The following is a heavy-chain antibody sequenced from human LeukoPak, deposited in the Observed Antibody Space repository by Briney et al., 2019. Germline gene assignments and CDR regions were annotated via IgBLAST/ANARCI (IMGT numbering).Heavy chain of an antibody. J-gene: IGHJ6*03. CDR1: GGSISSYS. Sequence: PSETLSLTCTVSGGSISSYSWSWIRQPPGKGLEWIGYIYYSGSTNYNPSLRSRVTISVDTSKNQFSLKLSSVTAADTAAYYCARVGYYYYYMDVWGKGTTVTVSS. V-gene: IGHV4-59*01. CDR3: ARVGYYYYYMDV. CDR2: IYYSGST.